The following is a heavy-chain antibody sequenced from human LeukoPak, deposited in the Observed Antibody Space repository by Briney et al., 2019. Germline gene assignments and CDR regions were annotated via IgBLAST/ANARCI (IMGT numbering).Heavy chain of an antibody. J-gene: IGHJ6*04. CDR2: IYTSGST. CDR3: ARVSVVVPAAMVDV. Sequence: SETLSLTSTVSGGSISSGSYYWSWIRQPAGKGLEWIGRIYTSGSTNYNPSLKSRVTISVDTSKNQFSLKLSSVTAADTAVYYCARVSVVVPAAMVDVWGKGTTVTVSS. D-gene: IGHD2-2*01. V-gene: IGHV4-61*02. CDR1: GGSISSGSYY.